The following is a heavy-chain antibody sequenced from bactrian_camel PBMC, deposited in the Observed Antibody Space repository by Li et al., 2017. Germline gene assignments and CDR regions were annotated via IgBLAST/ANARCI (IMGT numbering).Heavy chain of an antibody. J-gene: IGHJ4*01. Sequence: DVQLVESGGGLVQPGGSLTLSCSVSGGTFSDKDMTWVRQAPGKGLEWVSTINHAGRPIYYTDSVKGRFTISRDNAKNTLYLQMSSLKIDDGGAYYCATDSGPLWVGFNRFTYWGRGTQVTVS. D-gene: IGHD3*01. CDR2: INHAGRPI. CDR1: GGTFSDKD. CDR3: ATDSGPLWVGFNRFTY. V-gene: IGHV3S40*01.